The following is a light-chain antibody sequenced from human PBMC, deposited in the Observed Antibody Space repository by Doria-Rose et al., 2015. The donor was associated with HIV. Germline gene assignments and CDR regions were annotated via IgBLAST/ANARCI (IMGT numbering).Light chain of an antibody. Sequence: TQSPESLGMSLGERATINCKSNQSLLYTSKNYLAWYQQKPGQPPQLLIYWASTRQSGVPARFSGSGSGTDFTLTISSLEAEDVAVYYCQQYYDTPSFGPGTTVDIK. CDR1: QSLLYTSKNY. CDR2: WAS. V-gene: IGKV4-1*01. CDR3: QQYYDTPS. J-gene: IGKJ3*01.